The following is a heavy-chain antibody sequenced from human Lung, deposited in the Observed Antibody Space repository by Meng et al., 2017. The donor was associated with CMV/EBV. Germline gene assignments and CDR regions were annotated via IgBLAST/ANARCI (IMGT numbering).Heavy chain of an antibody. CDR3: ARLGYCSSTSCYPGNYYYGMDV. D-gene: IGHD2-2*01. J-gene: IGHJ6*02. CDR1: GGSFSGYY. Sequence: SETLSLXCAVYGGSFSGYYWSWIRQPPGKGLEWIGEINHSGSTNYNPSLKSRVTISVDTSKNQFSLKLSSVTAADTAVYYCARLGYCSSTSCYPGNYYYGMDVWXQGTXVTVSS. CDR2: INHSGST. V-gene: IGHV4-34*01.